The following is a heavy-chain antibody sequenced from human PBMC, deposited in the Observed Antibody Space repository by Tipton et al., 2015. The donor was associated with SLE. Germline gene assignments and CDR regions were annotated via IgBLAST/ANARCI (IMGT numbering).Heavy chain of an antibody. V-gene: IGHV4-34*01. CDR2: INHSGST. D-gene: IGHD6-19*01. J-gene: IGHJ3*02. Sequence: TLSLTCAVYGGSFSGYYWSLIRQPPGKGLEWIGQINHSGSTNYNPSLKSRVTISVDTSKNQFSLKLSSVTAADTAVYYCARPSPGPIAVAGKNPFHIWGQGTMVTVSS. CDR3: ARPSPGPIAVAGKNPFHI. CDR1: GGSFSGYY.